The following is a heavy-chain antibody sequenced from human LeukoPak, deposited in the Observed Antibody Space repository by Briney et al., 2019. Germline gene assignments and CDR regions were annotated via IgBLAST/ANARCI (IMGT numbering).Heavy chain of an antibody. CDR1: GFTFSSYG. D-gene: IGHD7-27*01. CDR3: AKDQDPLNWGEIDY. V-gene: IGHV3-30*18. CDR2: ISYDGSNK. J-gene: IGHJ4*02. Sequence: PGGSLRLSCAASGFTFSSYGMHWVRQAPGRGLEWVAVISYDGSNKYYADSVKGRFTISRDNSKNTLYLQMNSLRAEDTAVYYCAKDQDPLNWGEIDYWGQGTLVTVSS.